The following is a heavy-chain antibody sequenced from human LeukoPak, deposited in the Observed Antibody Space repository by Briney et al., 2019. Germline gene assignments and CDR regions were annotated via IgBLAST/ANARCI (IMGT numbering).Heavy chain of an antibody. V-gene: IGHV1-2*02. D-gene: IGHD6-13*01. CDR1: GYTFTGYY. Sequence: ASVKVSCKASGYTFTGYYMHWVRQAPGQGLEWMGWINPNSGGTNYAQKFQGRVTMTRDTSINTAYMELSRLRSDDTAVYYCARDFRYSIGRGNFDYWGQGTLVTVSS. CDR3: ARDFRYSIGRGNFDY. J-gene: IGHJ4*02. CDR2: INPNSGGT.